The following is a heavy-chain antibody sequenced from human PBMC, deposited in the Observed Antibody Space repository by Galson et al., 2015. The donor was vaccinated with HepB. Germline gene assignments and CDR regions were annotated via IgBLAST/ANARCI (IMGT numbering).Heavy chain of an antibody. J-gene: IGHJ4*02. V-gene: IGHV3-30-3*01. CDR3: ARDSHRGDFWSGYFSNWGLDY. D-gene: IGHD3-3*01. CDR2: TSYDGNTK. CDR1: GFSFSKYV. Sequence: SLRLSCAGSGFSFSKYVMYWVRQAPGKGLEWVALTSYDGNTKNYADSVKGRFTISRDNSKNTLYLQMNSLRPEDTAVYYCARDSHRGDFWSGYFSNWGLDYWGQGTLVSVSS.